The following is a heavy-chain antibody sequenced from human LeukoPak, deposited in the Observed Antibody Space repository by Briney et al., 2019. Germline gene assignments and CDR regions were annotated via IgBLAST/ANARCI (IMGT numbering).Heavy chain of an antibody. CDR2: ISSSGSTI. CDR1: GSTFSSYE. D-gene: IGHD3-10*02. J-gene: IGHJ6*04. V-gene: IGHV3-48*03. CDR3: AELGITMIGGV. Sequence: LGGSLRLSCAASGSTFSSYEMNWVRQAPGKGLEWVSYISSSGSTIYYADSVKGRFTISRDNAKNSLYLQMNSLRAEDTAVYYCAELGITMIGGVWGKGTTVTISS.